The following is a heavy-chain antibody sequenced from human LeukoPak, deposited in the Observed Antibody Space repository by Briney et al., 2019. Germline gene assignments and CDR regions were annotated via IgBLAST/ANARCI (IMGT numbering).Heavy chain of an antibody. CDR2: ISAYDGNT. CDR3: ARAGRITVVVPAAREVWFDP. Sequence: ASVKVSCKASGYTFTSYGISWVRQAPGQGLEWMGWISAYDGNTNYAQKLQGRVTMTTDTSTSTAYMELRSLRSDDTAVYYCARAGRITVVVPAAREVWFDPWGQGTLVTVPS. V-gene: IGHV1-18*01. J-gene: IGHJ5*02. D-gene: IGHD2-2*01. CDR1: GYTFTSYG.